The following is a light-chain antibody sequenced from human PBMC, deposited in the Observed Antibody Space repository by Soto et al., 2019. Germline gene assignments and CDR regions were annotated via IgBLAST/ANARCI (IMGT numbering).Light chain of an antibody. CDR3: SSYPSSSRVV. V-gene: IGLV2-14*01. Sequence: QAVVTQPASVSGSPGQSITISCTGTSSDVGGYNYVSWYQQHPGKAPKLMIYEVSNRPSGVSNRFSGSKSGNTASLTISGRQAEDEADYYCSSYPSSSRVVFGGGTKVTVL. CDR2: EVS. CDR1: SSDVGGYNY. J-gene: IGLJ2*01.